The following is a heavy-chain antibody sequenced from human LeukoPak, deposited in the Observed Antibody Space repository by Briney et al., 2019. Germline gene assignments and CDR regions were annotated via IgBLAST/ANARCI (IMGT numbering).Heavy chain of an antibody. D-gene: IGHD6-19*01. V-gene: IGHV4-34*01. CDR3: ARHIAVAGTDY. Sequence: SETLSLTCAVYGGSFSGYYWSWIRQPPGKGLEWIGSIYYSGSTYYNPSLKSRVTISVDTSKNQFSLKLSSVTAADTAVYYCARHIAVAGTDYWGQGTLVTVSS. CDR1: GGSFSGYY. J-gene: IGHJ4*02. CDR2: IYYSGST.